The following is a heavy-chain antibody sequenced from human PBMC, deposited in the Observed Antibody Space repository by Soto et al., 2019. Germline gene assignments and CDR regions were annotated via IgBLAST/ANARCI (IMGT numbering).Heavy chain of an antibody. V-gene: IGHV4-34*01. Sequence: SETLSLTCAVYGGSFSGYYWSWIRQPPGKGLGWIGEINHSGSTNYNPSLKSRVTISVDTSKNQSSLKLSSVTAADTAVYYCARGGYDSSGYKLDMDVWGQGTTVTVSS. CDR3: ARGGYDSSGYKLDMDV. CDR1: GGSFSGYY. D-gene: IGHD3-22*01. CDR2: INHSGST. J-gene: IGHJ6*02.